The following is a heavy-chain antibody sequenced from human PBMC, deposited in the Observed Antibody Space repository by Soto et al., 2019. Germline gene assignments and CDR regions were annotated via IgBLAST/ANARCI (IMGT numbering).Heavy chain of an antibody. CDR1: GGSFSGYY. CDR2: INHSGST. D-gene: IGHD3-22*01. CDR3: ARGGNYYDSSGYYQNWFDP. J-gene: IGHJ5*02. Sequence: PSETLSLTCAVYGGSFSGYYWSWIRQPPGKGLEWIGEINHSGSTNYNPSLKSRVTISVDTSKNQFSLKLSSVTAADTAVYYCARGGNYYDSSGYYQNWFDPWGQGTLVTVS. V-gene: IGHV4-34*01.